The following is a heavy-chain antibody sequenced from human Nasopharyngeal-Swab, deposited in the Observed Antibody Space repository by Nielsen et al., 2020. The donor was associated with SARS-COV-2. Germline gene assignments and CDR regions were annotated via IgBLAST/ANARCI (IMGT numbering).Heavy chain of an antibody. J-gene: IGHJ5*02. D-gene: IGHD3-10*01. Sequence: SETLSLTCTVSGGSISSYYLSWIRQPPGKGLEWIGYTLYGGSTNYNPSLKSRVTISVDTSKYQFSLKLSSVTAADTAVYYFASVRAGWFDPLGQGTLVTVSS. CDR3: ASVRAGWFDP. CDR1: GGSISSYY. CDR2: TLYGGST. V-gene: IGHV4-59*01.